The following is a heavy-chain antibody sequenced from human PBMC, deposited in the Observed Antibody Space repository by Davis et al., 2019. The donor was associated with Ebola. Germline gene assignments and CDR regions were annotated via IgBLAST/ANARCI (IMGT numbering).Heavy chain of an antibody. V-gene: IGHV4-39*01. Sequence: SETLSLTCTVSGGSISSSSYYWGWIRQPPGKGLEWIGSIYYSGSTYYNPSPKSRVTISVDTSKNQFSLKLSSVTAADTAVYYCARQKGYDFWSGYYTLNWFDPWGQGTLVTVSS. CDR1: GGSISSSSYY. D-gene: IGHD3-3*01. J-gene: IGHJ5*02. CDR2: IYYSGST. CDR3: ARQKGYDFWSGYYTLNWFDP.